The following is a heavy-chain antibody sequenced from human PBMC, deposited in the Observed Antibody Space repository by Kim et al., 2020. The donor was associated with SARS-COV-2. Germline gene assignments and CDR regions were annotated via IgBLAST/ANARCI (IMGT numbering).Heavy chain of an antibody. CDR3: AKIPVDALFYCSSTSCSDRDY. J-gene: IGHJ4*02. Sequence: GGSLRLSCAASGFTFSSYAMSWVRQAPGKGLEWVSAISGSGGSTYYADSVKGRFTISRDNSKNTLYLQMNSLRAEDTAVYYCAKIPVDALFYCSSTSCSDRDYWGQGTLVTVSS. D-gene: IGHD2-2*01. V-gene: IGHV3-23*01. CDR2: ISGSGGST. CDR1: GFTFSSYA.